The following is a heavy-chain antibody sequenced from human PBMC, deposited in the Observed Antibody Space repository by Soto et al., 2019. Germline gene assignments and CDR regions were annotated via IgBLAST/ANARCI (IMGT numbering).Heavy chain of an antibody. CDR2: IYYSWST. J-gene: IGHJ3*01. V-gene: IGHV4-59*01. D-gene: IGHD3-10*01. CDR3: ASRYGSAFDF. Sequence: QVQLQESGPGLVKPSETLSLTCTVSGGSISSYYWSWIRQPPGKGLELIGYIYYSWSTNYNPSLKTRVTITVDTSKSHSSLNLTSVTAADTAVYYCASRYGSAFDFWGQVTMVTVSS. CDR1: GGSISSYY.